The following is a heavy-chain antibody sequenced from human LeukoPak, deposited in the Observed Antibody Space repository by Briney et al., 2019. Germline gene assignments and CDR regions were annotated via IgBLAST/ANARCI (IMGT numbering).Heavy chain of an antibody. CDR2: IYYSGST. CDR1: GGSISSYF. D-gene: IGHD2-21*02. J-gene: IGHJ4*02. Sequence: SETLSLTCTVSGGSISSYFWSWIRQPPGKGLQWIGYIYYSGSTNYNPSLKSRVTISVDPSKNQFSLKLSSVTAADTAVYYCAREAYCGGDCYSGFDYWGQGTLVTVSS. V-gene: IGHV4-59*01. CDR3: AREAYCGGDCYSGFDY.